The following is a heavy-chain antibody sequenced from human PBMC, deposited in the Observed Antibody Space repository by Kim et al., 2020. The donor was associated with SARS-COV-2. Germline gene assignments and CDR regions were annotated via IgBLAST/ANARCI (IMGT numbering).Heavy chain of an antibody. CDR3: ARVRGSSTDYYYYGMDV. D-gene: IGHD1-26*01. CDR2: INPSGGST. Sequence: ASVKVSCKASGYTFTSYYMHWVRQAPGQGLEWMGIINPSGGSTSYAQKFQGRVTMTRDTSTSTVYMELSSLRSEDTAVYYCARVRGSSTDYYYYGMDVWGQGTTVTVSS. CDR1: GYTFTSYY. V-gene: IGHV1-46*01. J-gene: IGHJ6*02.